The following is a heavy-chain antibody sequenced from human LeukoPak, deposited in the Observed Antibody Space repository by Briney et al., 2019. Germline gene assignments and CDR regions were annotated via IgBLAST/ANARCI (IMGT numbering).Heavy chain of an antibody. CDR1: GFTFNSYW. CDR3: ARDFGTTGYDLYDY. J-gene: IGHJ4*02. V-gene: IGHV3-7*01. CDR2: INQGGSGK. D-gene: IGHD3-9*01. Sequence: GSLRLSCAASGFTFNSYWMSWVRQAPGKGLEWVANINQGGSGKHYVDSVRGRFTISRDNAKNSLYLQMNSLRDEDTSIYYCARDFGTTGYDLYDYWGQGTLVTVSS.